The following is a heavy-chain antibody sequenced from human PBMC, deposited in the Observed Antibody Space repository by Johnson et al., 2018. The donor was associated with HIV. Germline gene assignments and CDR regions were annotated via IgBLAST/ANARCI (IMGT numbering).Heavy chain of an antibody. V-gene: IGHV3-20*04. J-gene: IGHJ3*02. CDR1: GFTFDDYG. Sequence: VQLVESGGGVVRPGGSLRLSCAASGFTFDDYGMSWVRQAPGKGLEWVSSISGGSTGYADAVKGRFTISRDNSKNTLYTQMSSLRAEDTAVYYCARGSWAFSIWGHGTTVTVSS. CDR3: ARGSWAFSI. CDR2: ISGGST. D-gene: IGHD3-16*01.